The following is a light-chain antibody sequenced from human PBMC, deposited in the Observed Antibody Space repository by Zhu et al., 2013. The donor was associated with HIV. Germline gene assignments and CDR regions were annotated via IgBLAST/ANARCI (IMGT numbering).Light chain of an antibody. CDR1: HNLIKW. V-gene: IGKV1-12*01. Sequence: DIQMTQFPSSVSASVGDRVSITCRANHNLIKWLAWYQQKPGNPPKLLIYEASTLHSGVPSRFSGVGSGTDFTLTISSLQPEDAATYYCQQLNSYPIFAFGPGTKVNIK. CDR2: EAS. J-gene: IGKJ3*01. CDR3: QQLNSYPIFA.